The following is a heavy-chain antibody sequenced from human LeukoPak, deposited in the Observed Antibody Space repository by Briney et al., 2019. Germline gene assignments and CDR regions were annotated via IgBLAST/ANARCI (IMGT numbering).Heavy chain of an antibody. CDR3: ARVRFGGSFDC. D-gene: IGHD2-15*01. CDR2: ISNNGGST. Sequence: PGGSLRLSCAASGFTFSSYAMHWVRQAPGNGLEYVSAISNNGGSTYYANSVKGRFIISRDNSKNTLYLQMGSLRAEDMAVYYCARVRFGGSFDCWGQGTLVTVSS. V-gene: IGHV3-64*01. CDR1: GFTFSSYA. J-gene: IGHJ4*02.